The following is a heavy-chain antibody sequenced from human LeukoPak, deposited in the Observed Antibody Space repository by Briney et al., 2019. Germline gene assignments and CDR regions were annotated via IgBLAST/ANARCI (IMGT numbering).Heavy chain of an antibody. Sequence: SETLSLTCTVSGGSISTFYWSWIRQPPGKGLEWIAYISHSGSTSYNPFLKSRVVMSVDTSKNQFSLKLSSVTAADTAVYYCARGSGSGGSRRAFDIWGQGTMVTVSS. CDR2: ISHSGST. V-gene: IGHV4-59*01. CDR1: GGSISTFY. D-gene: IGHD2-15*01. J-gene: IGHJ3*02. CDR3: ARGSGSGGSRRAFDI.